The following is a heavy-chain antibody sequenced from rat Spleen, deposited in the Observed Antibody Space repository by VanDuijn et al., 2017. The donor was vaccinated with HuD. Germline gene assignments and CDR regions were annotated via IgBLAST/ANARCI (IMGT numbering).Heavy chain of an antibody. CDR3: TRGGYYRY. CDR2: ISFSGST. J-gene: IGHJ2*01. V-gene: IGHV3-1*01. Sequence: VQLQESGPGLVKPSQSLSLTCSVTGYSITSNYWAWIRKFPGTKMEWMGYISFSGSTSYNPSLKSRISITRDTSKNQFFLQLNSVTTEDTATYYGTRGGYYRYWGQGVMVTVSS. D-gene: IGHD1-1*01. CDR1: GYSITSNY.